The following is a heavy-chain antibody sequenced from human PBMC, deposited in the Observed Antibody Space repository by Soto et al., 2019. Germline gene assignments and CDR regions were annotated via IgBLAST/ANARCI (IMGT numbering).Heavy chain of an antibody. D-gene: IGHD3-3*01. V-gene: IGHV3-7*01. CDR3: ASLTATYYDFRSGYKVGYFDC. CDR2: IKQDGSEK. J-gene: IGHJ4*01. CDR1: GFTFSSYW. Sequence: EVQLVESGGVLVQPGGSLRLSCAASGFTFSSYWMSWVSQAPGKGLEWGANIKQDGSEKYYVDSVKGRFTISRDNAKKRLYIQKNGFRAEDTTVYYCASLTATYYDFRSGYKVGYFDCCGHGTLVTVSS.